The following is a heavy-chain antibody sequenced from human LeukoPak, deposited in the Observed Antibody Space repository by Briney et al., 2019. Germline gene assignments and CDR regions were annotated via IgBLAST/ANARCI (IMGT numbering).Heavy chain of an antibody. J-gene: IGHJ3*02. V-gene: IGHV3-48*03. CDR2: ISRSGSSI. D-gene: IGHD3-22*01. CDR1: GLTFSSYE. CDR3: ATDSHKFDSSGYYPDAFDI. Sequence: GGSLRLSCATSGLTFSSYEMNWVRQAPGKGLEWVSYISRSGSSIYYADSVKGRFTISRDNAKKSLYLQMHSLRAEDTAVYYCATDSHKFDSSGYYPDAFDIWGQGTMVTVSS.